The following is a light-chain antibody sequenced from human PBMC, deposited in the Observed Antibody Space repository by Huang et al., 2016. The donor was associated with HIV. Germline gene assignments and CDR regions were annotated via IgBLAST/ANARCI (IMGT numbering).Light chain of an antibody. CDR2: EAY. CDR1: QDIGTY. V-gene: IGKV1-39*01. CDR3: QQSYSDLIT. J-gene: IGKJ5*01. Sequence: IQLTQSPGSLSASVGDTITMTCRATQDIGTYLNWFQQKSGKAPKLIITEAYTLYDGAPSRFRGGGSATEFTLTISGLQLEDFGTYYCQQSYSDLITFGHGTRL.